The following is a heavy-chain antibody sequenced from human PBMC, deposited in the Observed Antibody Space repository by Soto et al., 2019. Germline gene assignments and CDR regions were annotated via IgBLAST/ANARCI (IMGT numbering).Heavy chain of an antibody. CDR2: INPNGGST. CDR1: GYTFTSYD. J-gene: IGHJ4*02. V-gene: IGHV1-46*01. CDR3: AREFDLKFY. Sequence: ASVKVSCKASGYTFTSYDINWVRQATGQGLEWMGRINPNGGSTSYAQKFQGRVTMTRDTSTSTVYMELSSLRSEDTAVYYCAREFDLKFYWGQGTLVTVSS.